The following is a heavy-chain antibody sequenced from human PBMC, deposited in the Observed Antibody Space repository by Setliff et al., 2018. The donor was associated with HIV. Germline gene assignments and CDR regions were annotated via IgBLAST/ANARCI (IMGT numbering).Heavy chain of an antibody. CDR3: AKDLRSYRCSIVSCSHMDV. V-gene: IGHV3-9*01. CDR1: GFIFEDFG. D-gene: IGHD3-16*02. Sequence: PGGSLRLSCAASGFIFEDFGMNWVRQVPGKGLEWVAGISWNRAYIAYGDSVRGRFTISGDYSKNTLYLQMNSLRPEDAAVYYCAKDLRSYRCSIVSCSHMDVWGQGTLVTVSS. CDR2: ISWNRAYI. J-gene: IGHJ4*02.